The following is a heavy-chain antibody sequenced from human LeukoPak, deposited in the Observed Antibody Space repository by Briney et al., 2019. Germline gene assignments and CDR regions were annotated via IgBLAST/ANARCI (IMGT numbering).Heavy chain of an antibody. D-gene: IGHD3-3*01. CDR2: ISAYNGNT. Sequence: ASVKVSCKASGYTFTSYGISWVRQAPGQGLEWMGWISAYNGNTNYAQKLQGRVTMTTDTSTSAAYMELRSLRPDDTAVYYCARAFYDFWSGATQGRFDYWGQGTLVTVSS. V-gene: IGHV1-18*01. CDR3: ARAFYDFWSGATQGRFDY. J-gene: IGHJ4*02. CDR1: GYTFTSYG.